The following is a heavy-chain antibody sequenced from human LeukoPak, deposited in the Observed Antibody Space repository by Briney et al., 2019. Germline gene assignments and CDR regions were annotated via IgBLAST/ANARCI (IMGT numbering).Heavy chain of an antibody. CDR3: ARQTGSGLFILP. D-gene: IGHD3/OR15-3a*01. CDR1: GVSISSSNSY. CDR2: IFYSGNT. J-gene: IGHJ4*02. Sequence: KSPQTLSPTCTVSGVSISSSNSYCGWLRHPPGKGLEWIGRIFYSGNTYYNASLKRQVSISIDTSKNQFSLRLTSVTAADSAVYYCARQTGSGLFILPGGQGTLVTVSS. V-gene: IGHV4-39*01.